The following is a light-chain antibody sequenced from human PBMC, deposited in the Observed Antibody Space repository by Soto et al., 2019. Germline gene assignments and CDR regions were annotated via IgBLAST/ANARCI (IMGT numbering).Light chain of an antibody. CDR2: AAS. CDR1: QSISSSY. Sequence: ENVLTQSPGTLSLSPGEGGTLSCRASQSISSSYLAWYQQKPGQSPRLLFYAASSRATGVPDRFSGSGSGTDFTLTISRLEPEDFAVYYCQLYGGSHMFSFGQGTKLEIK. V-gene: IGKV3-20*01. J-gene: IGKJ2*01. CDR3: QLYGGSHMFS.